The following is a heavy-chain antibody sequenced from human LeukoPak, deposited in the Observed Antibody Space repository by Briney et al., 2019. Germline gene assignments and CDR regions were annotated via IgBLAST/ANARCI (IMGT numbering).Heavy chain of an antibody. CDR2: INPNSGGT. CDR1: GYTFTGYY. CDR3: ARGGIAAASWYYYYMDV. J-gene: IGHJ6*03. D-gene: IGHD6-13*01. V-gene: IGHV1-2*02. Sequence: ASVKVSCKASGYTFTGYYMHWVRQAPGQGLEWMGWINPNSGGTNYAQKFQGRVTMTRDTSISTAYMELSRLRSDDTAVYYRARGGIAAASWYYYYMDVWGKGTTVNVAS.